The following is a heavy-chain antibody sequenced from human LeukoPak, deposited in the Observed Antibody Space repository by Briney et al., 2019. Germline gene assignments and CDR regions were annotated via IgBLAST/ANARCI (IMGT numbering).Heavy chain of an antibody. Sequence: ASVKVSCKASGYTFTSYDINWVRQATGQGLEWMGWMNPNSGNTGYAQKFQGRVTMTRNTSISTAYMELSSLRSEDTAVYYCARADQSYYYGSGSYGDFDYWGQGTLVTVSS. CDR3: ARADQSYYYGSGSYGDFDY. CDR1: GYTFTSYD. D-gene: IGHD3-10*01. J-gene: IGHJ4*02. CDR2: MNPNSGNT. V-gene: IGHV1-8*01.